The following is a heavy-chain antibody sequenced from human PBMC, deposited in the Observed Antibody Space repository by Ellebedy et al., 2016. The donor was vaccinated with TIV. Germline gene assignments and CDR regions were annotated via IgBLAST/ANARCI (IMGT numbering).Heavy chain of an antibody. Sequence: SETLSLTXAVYGGSFSDYYWTWIRQPPGKGLEWIGEINRSGSTNYNPSLTSRVIISVDASKNQFSLKLSSVTAADTAVYYCARGSVVVVVVVTPLDYWGQGTLVTVSS. CDR2: INRSGST. J-gene: IGHJ4*02. CDR3: ARGSVVVVVVVTPLDY. V-gene: IGHV4-34*01. D-gene: IGHD2-15*01. CDR1: GGSFSDYY.